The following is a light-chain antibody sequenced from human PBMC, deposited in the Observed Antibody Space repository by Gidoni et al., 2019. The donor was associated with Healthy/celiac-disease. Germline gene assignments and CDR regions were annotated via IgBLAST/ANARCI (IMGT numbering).Light chain of an antibody. Sequence: SYELTQPPSVSVSPGQTASITCFGDKLGDKYACWYQQKPGQSPVLVIYQDSKRPSGIPERFSGSNSGNTATLTISGTQAMDEADYYCQAWDSRDVVFGGGTKLTVL. CDR3: QAWDSRDVV. CDR1: KLGDKY. V-gene: IGLV3-1*01. J-gene: IGLJ2*01. CDR2: QDS.